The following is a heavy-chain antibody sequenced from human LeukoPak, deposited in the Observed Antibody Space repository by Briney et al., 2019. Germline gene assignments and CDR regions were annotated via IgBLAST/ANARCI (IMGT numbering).Heavy chain of an antibody. D-gene: IGHD1-14*01. V-gene: IGHV1-18*01. CDR3: ARADSITWRCVSDN. CDR2: VSGYNGNT. Sequence: ASEKVSCKASGYTFSGFGISWVRQAPGQGLEWMGWVSGYNGNTNYAQKLQGRVTMTTETSTSTASMELRSLRSDDTAVYYCARADSITWRCVSDNWGQGTLVTVSS. CDR1: GYTFSGFG. J-gene: IGHJ4*02.